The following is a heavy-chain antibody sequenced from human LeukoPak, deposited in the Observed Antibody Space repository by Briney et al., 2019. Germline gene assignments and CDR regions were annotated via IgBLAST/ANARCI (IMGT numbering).Heavy chain of an antibody. CDR1: GGTFSSYA. V-gene: IGHV1-18*01. Sequence: ASVKVSCKASGGTFSSYAISWVRQAPGQGLEWMGWISAYNGNTNYAQKLQGRVTMTTDTSTSTAYMELRSLRSDDTAVYYCARGESGYDFLGYWGQGTLVTVSS. CDR3: ARGESGYDFLGY. J-gene: IGHJ4*02. D-gene: IGHD5-12*01. CDR2: ISAYNGNT.